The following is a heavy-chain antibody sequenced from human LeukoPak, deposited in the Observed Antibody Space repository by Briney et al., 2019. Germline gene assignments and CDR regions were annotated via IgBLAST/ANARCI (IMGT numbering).Heavy chain of an antibody. Sequence: PGGSLRLSCAASGFTFSSYSMNWVRQAPGKGLEWVSSVSSSSTYIYYADSVKGRFTVSRDNAKKSLYLQMNSLRAEDTAVYFCARGGGLDVWGQGATVTVSS. D-gene: IGHD3-16*01. CDR1: GFTFSSYS. CDR2: VSSSSTYI. J-gene: IGHJ6*02. CDR3: ARGGGLDV. V-gene: IGHV3-21*01.